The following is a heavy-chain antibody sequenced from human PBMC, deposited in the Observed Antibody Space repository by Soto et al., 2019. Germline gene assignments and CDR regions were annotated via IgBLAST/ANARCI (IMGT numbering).Heavy chain of an antibody. Sequence: ESGGGLVQPGGSLRLSCAASGFTFSSHTMNWVRQAPGKGLEWVSYITSTSSTKYYADSVKGRFTISRDNAKNSLYLQINSLRDEDTAVYYCARRITMVRGPHYYYAMDVWGQGTTVTVSS. CDR2: ITSTSSTK. CDR1: GFTFSSHT. CDR3: ARRITMVRGPHYYYAMDV. J-gene: IGHJ6*02. D-gene: IGHD3-10*01. V-gene: IGHV3-48*02.